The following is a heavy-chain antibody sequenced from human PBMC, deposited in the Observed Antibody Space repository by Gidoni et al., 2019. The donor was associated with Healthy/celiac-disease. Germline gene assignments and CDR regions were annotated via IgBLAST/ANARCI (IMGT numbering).Heavy chain of an antibody. J-gene: IGHJ3*02. V-gene: IGHV1-24*01. CDR3: ATRGSGGSGILVHAFDI. D-gene: IGHD3-10*01. CDR2: FDPEDGET. Sequence: QVQLVQSGAEVKKPGASVKVSCKVSGYTLTELSMHWVRQAPGKGLEWMGGFDPEDGETINAQKFQGRVTMTEDTSTDTAYMELSSLRSEDTAVYYCATRGSGGSGILVHAFDIWGQGTMVTVSS. CDR1: GYTLTELS.